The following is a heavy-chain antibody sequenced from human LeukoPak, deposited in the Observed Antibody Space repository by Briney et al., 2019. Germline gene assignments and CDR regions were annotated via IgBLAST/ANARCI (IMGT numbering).Heavy chain of an antibody. V-gene: IGHV3-23*01. CDR3: AKASPSGSYYFDH. CDR1: GRTFSSYA. CDR2: ISGSGANT. D-gene: IGHD1-26*01. Sequence: PGGSLRLSCAASGRTFSSYAMSWVRQAPGKGLEWVSAISGSGANTYYADSVKGRFTISRDNSKNTLYLQMNSLRAEDTAVYYCAKASPSGSYYFDHWGQGTLVTVSS. J-gene: IGHJ4*02.